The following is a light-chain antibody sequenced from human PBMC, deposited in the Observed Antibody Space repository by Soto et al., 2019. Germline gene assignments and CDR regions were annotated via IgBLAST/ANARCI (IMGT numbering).Light chain of an antibody. CDR3: KQYGSSPRT. CDR1: QSVSSDF. V-gene: IGKV3-20*01. CDR2: GDF. J-gene: IGKJ1*01. Sequence: EVVWQKSPASRSLSAGGRVTISWKGSQSVSSDFLAWYKEKTGQDTRLLIYGDFTRATGIKGRFSGSASGTDFTLTISRLEPEEVAVYDCKQYGSSPRTVGQGTKVEIK.